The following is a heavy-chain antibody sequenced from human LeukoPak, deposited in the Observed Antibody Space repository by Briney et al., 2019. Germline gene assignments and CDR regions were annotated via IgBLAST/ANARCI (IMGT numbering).Heavy chain of an antibody. CDR2: IYYSGST. CDR3: ARHKVRQLERANWFDP. CDR1: GGSISSSSYY. Sequence: SETLPLTCTVSGGSISSSSYYWGWIRQPPGKGLEWIGSIYYSGSTYYNPSLKSRVTISVDTSKNQFSLKLSSVTAADTAVYYCARHKVRQLERANWFDPWGQGTLVTVSS. J-gene: IGHJ5*02. V-gene: IGHV4-39*01. D-gene: IGHD1-1*01.